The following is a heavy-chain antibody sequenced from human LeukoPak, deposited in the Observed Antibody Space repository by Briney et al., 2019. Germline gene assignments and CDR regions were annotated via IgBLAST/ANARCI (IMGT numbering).Heavy chain of an antibody. V-gene: IGHV3-74*01. D-gene: IGHD1-26*01. CDR1: GFTFSSYW. CDR3: ACYGSYYYFDH. CDR2: INSDGSST. J-gene: IGHJ4*02. Sequence: GGSLRLPCAASGFTFSSYWMHWVRHAPGKGLVWVSRINSDGSSTSYADSVKGRFTISRDNAKNTLYLQMNSLRAEDTAVYYCACYGSYYYFDHWGQGTLVTVSS.